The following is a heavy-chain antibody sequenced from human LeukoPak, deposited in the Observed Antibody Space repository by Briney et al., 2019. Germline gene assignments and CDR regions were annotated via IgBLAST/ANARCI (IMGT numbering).Heavy chain of an antibody. D-gene: IGHD5-18*01. Sequence: GESLKISCKGSGYSFTSYWTGWVRQMPGKGLEWMGIIYPGDSDTRYSPSFQGQVTISADKSISTAYLQWSSLKASDTAMYYCASSNVDTAMDIDYWGQGTLVTVSS. V-gene: IGHV5-51*01. CDR2: IYPGDSDT. CDR1: GYSFTSYW. J-gene: IGHJ4*02. CDR3: ASSNVDTAMDIDY.